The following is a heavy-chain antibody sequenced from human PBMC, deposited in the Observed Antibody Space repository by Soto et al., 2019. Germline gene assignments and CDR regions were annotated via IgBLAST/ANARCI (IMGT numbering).Heavy chain of an antibody. V-gene: IGHV4-39*01. Sequence: SETLSLTCAVSDCSISVSNVFWGWVSQPPGKGLEWIGNIDYSGTAYFNPSLGTRVTFPVDTSKNQFSLTLYSVTAADTAVYYCARTTGRHLDFWGQGILVTVSS. CDR2: IDYSGTA. D-gene: IGHD4-4*01. CDR1: DCSISVSNVF. J-gene: IGHJ4*02. CDR3: ARTTGRHLDF.